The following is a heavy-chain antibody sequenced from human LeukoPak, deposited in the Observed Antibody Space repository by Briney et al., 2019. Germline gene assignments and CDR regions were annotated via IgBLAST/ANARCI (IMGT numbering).Heavy chain of an antibody. CDR2: ISSSSSYI. V-gene: IGHV3-21*01. CDR3: ARRDDSSGYSITYYFDY. CDR1: GFTFSSYS. Sequence: GGSLRFSCAASGFTFSSYSMNWVRQAPGKGLEWVSSISSSSSYIYYADSVKGRFTISRDNAKNSLYLQMNSLRAEDTAVYYCARRDDSSGYSITYYFDYWGQGTLVTVSS. J-gene: IGHJ4*02. D-gene: IGHD3-22*01.